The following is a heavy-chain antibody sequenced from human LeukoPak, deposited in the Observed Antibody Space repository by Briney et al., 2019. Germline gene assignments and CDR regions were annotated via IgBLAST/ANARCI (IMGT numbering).Heavy chain of an antibody. Sequence: GGSLRLSCAASGFTITNAWMYWVRQARGKGLEWVGRIKSKADGETIDYAAPVKGRFTFSRDDSKNMLYLQMNSLKSEDTAVYYCSTLTSRGLSDSWGQGTLVTVSS. D-gene: IGHD1-20*01. CDR3: STLTSRGLSDS. CDR2: IKSKADGETI. CDR1: GFTITNAW. V-gene: IGHV3-15*07. J-gene: IGHJ4*02.